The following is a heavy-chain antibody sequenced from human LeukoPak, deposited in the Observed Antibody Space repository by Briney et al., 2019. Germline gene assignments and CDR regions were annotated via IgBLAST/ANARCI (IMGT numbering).Heavy chain of an antibody. J-gene: IGHJ4*02. D-gene: IGHD3-22*01. Sequence: SETLSLTCTVSGGSISSYYWSWIRQPPGKGLEWIGYIYYSGSTYYNPSLKSRVTISVDTSKNQFSLKLSSVTAADTAVYYCARAPVVVTTYDYWGQGTLVTVSS. CDR2: IYYSGST. V-gene: IGHV4-59*12. CDR1: GGSISSYY. CDR3: ARAPVVVTTYDY.